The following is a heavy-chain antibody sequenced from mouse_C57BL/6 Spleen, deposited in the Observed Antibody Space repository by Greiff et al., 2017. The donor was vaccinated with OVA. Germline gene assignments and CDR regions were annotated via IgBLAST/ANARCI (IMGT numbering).Heavy chain of an antibody. J-gene: IGHJ3*01. D-gene: IGHD1-1*01. V-gene: IGHV14-1*01. CDR2: IDPEDGDT. CDR1: GFNIKDYY. Sequence: VHVKQSGAELVRPGASVKLSCTASGFNIKDYYMHWVKQRPEQGLEWIGRIDPEDGDTEYAPKFQGKATMTADTSSNTAYLQLSSLTSEDTADYYCTTDYGSRGGFAYWGQGTLVTVAA. CDR3: TTDYGSRGGFAY.